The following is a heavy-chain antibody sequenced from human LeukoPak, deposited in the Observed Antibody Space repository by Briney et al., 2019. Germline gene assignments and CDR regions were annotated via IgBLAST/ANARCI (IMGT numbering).Heavy chain of an antibody. CDR3: ARDYYGSGVVDY. D-gene: IGHD3-10*01. Sequence: ASVKVSCKASGYTFTSYDINWVRQATGQGLEWMGWMNPNSGNTGYAQKFQGRVTMTRNTSISTAYMELSSLRSEDTAVYYCARDYYGSGVVDYWGQGTLVTVSS. CDR2: MNPNSGNT. J-gene: IGHJ4*02. CDR1: GYTFTSYD. V-gene: IGHV1-8*01.